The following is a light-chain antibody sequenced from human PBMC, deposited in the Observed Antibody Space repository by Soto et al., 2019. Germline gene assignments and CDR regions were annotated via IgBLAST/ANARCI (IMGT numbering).Light chain of an antibody. J-gene: IGKJ5*01. CDR2: SAS. CDR3: QQFNSYPLT. V-gene: IGKV1-12*01. CDR1: QDINKW. Sequence: EIQMTQSPSSLSASVGDRVTITCRASQDINKWLAWYQQKPGTAPKLLIYSASSLYTGVPSRFSGSGSGTDFTLTISSLQPEDFATHYCQQFNSYPLTFGQATRLEIK.